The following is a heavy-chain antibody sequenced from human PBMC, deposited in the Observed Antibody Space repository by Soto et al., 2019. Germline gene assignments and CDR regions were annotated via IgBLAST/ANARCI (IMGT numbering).Heavy chain of an antibody. Sequence: PSETLSLTCTVSGGSISSYYWSWIRQPPGKGLEWIGYIYYSGSTNYNPSLKSRVTISVDTSKNQFSLKLSSVTAADTAVYYCARALGVVAATYYFDYWGQGTLVTVSS. V-gene: IGHV4-59*01. CDR3: ARALGVVAATYYFDY. J-gene: IGHJ4*02. CDR1: GGSISSYY. CDR2: IYYSGST. D-gene: IGHD2-15*01.